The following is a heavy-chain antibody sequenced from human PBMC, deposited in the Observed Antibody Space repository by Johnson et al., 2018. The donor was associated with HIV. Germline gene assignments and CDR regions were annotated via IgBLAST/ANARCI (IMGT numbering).Heavy chain of an antibody. V-gene: IGHV3-33*06. J-gene: IGHJ3*02. Sequence: QVQLMESGGGVVQPGRSLRLSCAASGFTFSSYGMHWVRQAPGKGLEWVAVIWYDGSNKYYADSVKGRFTISRDNSKNTLYLQMNSLRAEDTAVYYCAKTWDDYDDAFDIWGQGTMVTVSS. CDR1: GFTFSSYG. CDR2: IWYDGSNK. D-gene: IGHD4/OR15-4a*01. CDR3: AKTWDDYDDAFDI.